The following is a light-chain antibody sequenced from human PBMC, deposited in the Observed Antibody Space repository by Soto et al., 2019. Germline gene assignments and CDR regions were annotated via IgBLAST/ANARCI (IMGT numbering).Light chain of an antibody. CDR3: QQRSNRHT. CDR2: DAS. CDR1: QGVSSY. Sequence: EIVLTRSPATLSLSPGERATLSCRASQGVSSYLAWYQQKPGHAPRLLISDASNRATGIPARFSGSGPGTDFTLTISSIEPEDFAVYYCQQRSNRHTFGQGTRLENK. V-gene: IGKV3D-11*01. J-gene: IGKJ5*01.